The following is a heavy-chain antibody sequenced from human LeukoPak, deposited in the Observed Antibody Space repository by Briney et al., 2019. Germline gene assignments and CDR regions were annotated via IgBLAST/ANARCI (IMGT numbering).Heavy chain of an antibody. V-gene: IGHV3-30*04. Sequence: GGSLRLSCAASGFTFSSYAMHWVRQAPGKGLEWVAVISYDGSNKYYADSVKGRFTISRDNSKNTLYLQMNSLRAEDTAVYYCAREGYSSSTYYYYYYYYMDVWGKGTTVTVSS. CDR2: ISYDGSNK. CDR1: GFTFSSYA. J-gene: IGHJ6*03. CDR3: AREGYSSSTYYYYYYYYMDV. D-gene: IGHD6-13*01.